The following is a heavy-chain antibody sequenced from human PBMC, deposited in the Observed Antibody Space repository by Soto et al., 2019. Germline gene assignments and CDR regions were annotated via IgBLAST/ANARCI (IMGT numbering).Heavy chain of an antibody. V-gene: IGHV3-23*01. D-gene: IGHD2-15*01. CDR3: ASGPCSDGNCYGRADV. CDR1: GFSFSNHA. J-gene: IGHJ6*02. CDR2: VTGSGDRT. Sequence: EVQLLDSGGGLVQPGGSLTLSCAASGFSFSNHAMSWVRQSPGKGLEWVSSVTGSGDRTFYADSVKGRFTISRDNSKNPLSLQMGSLKVEDTAVYYCASGPCSDGNCYGRADVWGQGATVTASS.